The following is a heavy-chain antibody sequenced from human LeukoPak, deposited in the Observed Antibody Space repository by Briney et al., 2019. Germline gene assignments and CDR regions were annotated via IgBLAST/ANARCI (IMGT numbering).Heavy chain of an antibody. J-gene: IGHJ4*02. CDR3: AAVEGFLLSN. CDR1: GYTLTELS. V-gene: IGHV1-24*01. D-gene: IGHD2-15*01. Sequence: ASVKVSCMDSGYTLTELSMHWVRQALGKGLEWMGGFDPEDGEAIYTQKLQGRVTMTEDTSTDTAYMELSSLRSDDTAVYYCAAVEGFLLSNWGQGTLVTVSS. CDR2: FDPEDGEA.